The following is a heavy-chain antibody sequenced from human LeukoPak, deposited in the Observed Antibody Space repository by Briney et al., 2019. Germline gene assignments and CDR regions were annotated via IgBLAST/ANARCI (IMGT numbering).Heavy chain of an antibody. CDR3: ARVNCGGDCYHQNFDY. D-gene: IGHD2-21*02. Sequence: GASVKVSCKASGYTFTGYYMNWVRQAPGQGLEWMGWINPNSGDTSSAQKFQGRVTMTRDTSISTAYMELSRLTSDDTAVYYCARVNCGGDCYHQNFDYWGQGTLVTVSS. CDR1: GYTFTGYY. V-gene: IGHV1-2*02. CDR2: INPNSGDT. J-gene: IGHJ4*02.